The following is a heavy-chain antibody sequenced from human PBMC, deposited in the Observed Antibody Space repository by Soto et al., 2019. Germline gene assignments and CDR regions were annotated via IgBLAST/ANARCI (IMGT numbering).Heavy chain of an antibody. J-gene: IGHJ4*02. CDR3: AKALSQWLAGDLES. CDR1: GFIFSTYG. V-gene: IGHV3-30*18. Sequence: PGGSLRLSCAASGFIFSTYGMHWVRQAPGKGLDWVAVISYDGNNEYYGDSVRGRFTISRDNSKNTLYLQMNSLRPEDTAVYYCAKALSQWLAGDLESWRQRALVPVSS. CDR2: ISYDGNNE. D-gene: IGHD6-19*01.